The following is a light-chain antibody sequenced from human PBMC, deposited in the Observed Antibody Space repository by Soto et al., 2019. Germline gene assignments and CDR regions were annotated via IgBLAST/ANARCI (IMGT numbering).Light chain of an antibody. J-gene: IGLJ1*01. Sequence: QSALTQPASVSGSPGQSITISCTGTSSDVGGYNYVSWYQQHPGKAPKLMIYEDSNRPSGVSNRFSGSKSGNTASLTISGLQAEDEADYYCSSFTTNYFYVFGPGTKVTVL. CDR1: SSDVGGYNY. V-gene: IGLV2-14*01. CDR2: EDS. CDR3: SSFTTNYFYV.